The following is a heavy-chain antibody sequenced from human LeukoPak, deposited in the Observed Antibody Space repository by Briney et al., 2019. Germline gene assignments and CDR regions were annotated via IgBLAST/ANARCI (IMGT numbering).Heavy chain of an antibody. CDR2: ISYDGSNK. D-gene: IGHD2-15*01. CDR3: EGSGHTDFDY. V-gene: IGHV3-30-3*01. CDR1: GFTFSSYA. Sequence: GRSLRLSCAASGFTFSSYAMHWVRQAPGKGLEWVAVISYDGSNKYYADSVKGRFTISRDNSKNTLYLQMNSLRAEDTAVYYCEGSGHTDFDYRGQGTLVTVSS. J-gene: IGHJ4*02.